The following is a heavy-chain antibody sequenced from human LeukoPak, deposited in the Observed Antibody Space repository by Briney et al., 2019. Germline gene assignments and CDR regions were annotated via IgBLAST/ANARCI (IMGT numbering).Heavy chain of an antibody. Sequence: PGGSLRLSCAASGFTFSSYAMHWVRQAPGKGPEWVSVISYDGSNKYYADSVKGRFTISRDNAKNSVSLQMNSLRAEDTAVYFCARPTWTNYMDVWGKGTAVTISS. V-gene: IGHV3-30*04. CDR1: GFTFSSYA. CDR2: ISYDGSNK. D-gene: IGHD3/OR15-3a*01. J-gene: IGHJ6*03. CDR3: ARPTWTNYMDV.